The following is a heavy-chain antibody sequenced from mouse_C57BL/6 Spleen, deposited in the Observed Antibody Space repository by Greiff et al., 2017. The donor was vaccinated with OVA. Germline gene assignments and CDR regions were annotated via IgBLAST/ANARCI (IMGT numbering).Heavy chain of an antibody. V-gene: IGHV1-50*01. CDR1: GYTFTSYW. CDR3: AAPSWYFDV. CDR2: IDPSDSYT. J-gene: IGHJ1*03. Sequence: QVQLQQPGAELVKPGASVKLSCKASGYTFTSYWMQWVKQRPGQGLEWIGEIDPSDSYTNSNQKFKGKATLTVDTSSSTAYMQLSSLTSEDSAVYYCAAPSWYFDVWGTGTTVTVSS.